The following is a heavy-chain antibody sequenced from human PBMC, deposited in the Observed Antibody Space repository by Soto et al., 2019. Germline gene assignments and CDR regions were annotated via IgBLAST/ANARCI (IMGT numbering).Heavy chain of an antibody. CDR3: ARGGDITIFGPGWFGP. Sequence: SETLSLTCTVSGGSISSSSYYWGWIRQPPGKGLEWIGSIYYSGSTYYNPSLKSRVTISVDTSKNQFSLKLSSVTAADTAVYYCARGGDITIFGPGWFGPWGQGTLVTVSS. D-gene: IGHD3-3*01. CDR1: GGSISSSSYY. CDR2: IYYSGST. J-gene: IGHJ5*02. V-gene: IGHV4-39*01.